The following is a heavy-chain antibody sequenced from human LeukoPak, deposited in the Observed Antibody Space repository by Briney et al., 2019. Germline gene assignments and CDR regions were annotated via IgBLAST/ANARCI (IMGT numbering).Heavy chain of an antibody. V-gene: IGHV1-69*13. D-gene: IGHD2-15*01. CDR2: IIPIFGTA. Sequence: ASVKVSCKASGGTFSSYAISWVRQAPGQGLEWMGGIIPIFGTANYAQKFQGRVTITADESTSTAYMELSSLRSEDTAVYYCAGPEPGYCSGGSCYRAGWYFDLWGRGTLVTVSS. J-gene: IGHJ2*01. CDR1: GGTFSSYA. CDR3: AGPEPGYCSGGSCYRAGWYFDL.